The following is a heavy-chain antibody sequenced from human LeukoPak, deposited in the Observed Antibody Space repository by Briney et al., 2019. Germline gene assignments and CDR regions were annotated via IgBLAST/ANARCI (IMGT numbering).Heavy chain of an antibody. CDR1: GYRFTSYW. D-gene: IGHD5-24*01. V-gene: IGHV5-51*01. CDR3: ARLRDGYKSPRGFDY. Sequence: GESLKISCKGSGYRFTSYWIGWVRQMPGKGLEWMGIIYPGDSDTRYSPSFQGQVTISADKSISTAYLQWSSLKASDTAMYYCARLRDGYKSPRGFDYWGQGTLVTVSS. CDR2: IYPGDSDT. J-gene: IGHJ4*02.